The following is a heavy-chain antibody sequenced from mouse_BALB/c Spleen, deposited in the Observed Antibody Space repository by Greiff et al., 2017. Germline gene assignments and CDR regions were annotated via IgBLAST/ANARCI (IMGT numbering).Heavy chain of an antibody. CDR3: ARDKANWGYAMDY. J-gene: IGHJ4*01. Sequence: VQLQESGPGLVAPSQSLSITCTVSGFSLTGYGVNWVRQPPGKGLEWLGMIWGDGSTDYNSALKSRLSISKDNSKSQVFLKMNSLQTDDTARYYCARDKANWGYAMDYWVQGTSVTVSS. CDR2: IWGDGST. CDR1: GFSLTGYG. V-gene: IGHV2-6-7*01. D-gene: IGHD4-1*01.